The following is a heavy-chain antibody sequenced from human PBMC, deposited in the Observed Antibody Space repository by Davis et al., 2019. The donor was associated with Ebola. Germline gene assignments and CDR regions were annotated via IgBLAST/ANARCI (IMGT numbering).Heavy chain of an antibody. J-gene: IGHJ6*02. CDR2: IWYDGSNK. CDR1: GFTFSSYG. D-gene: IGHD6-19*01. Sequence: GGSLRLSCAASGFTFSSYGMHWVRQAPGKGLEWVAVIWYDGSNKYYADSVKGRFTISRDNSKNTLYLQMNSLRAEDTAVYYCARAWGSSGWYGYYYYGMDVWGQGTTVTVSS. CDR3: ARAWGSSGWYGYYYYGMDV. V-gene: IGHV3-33*08.